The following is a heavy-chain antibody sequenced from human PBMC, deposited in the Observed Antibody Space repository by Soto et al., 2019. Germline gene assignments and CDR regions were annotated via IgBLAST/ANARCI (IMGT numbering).Heavy chain of an antibody. J-gene: IGHJ4*02. CDR2: ISGGGDTT. CDR3: AKGRGGSGSLTPRVDF. D-gene: IGHD3-10*01. V-gene: IGHV3-23*01. Sequence: VQLWECGGGLVQPGWSLRLSCAASGFTFNNYAMTWVRQAPGKGLEWVSAISGGGDTTSYADSVKGRFTVSRDGSKNTLYLQMSSLRAEDTALYYCAKGRGGSGSLTPRVDFWGQGTLVTVSS. CDR1: GFTFNNYA.